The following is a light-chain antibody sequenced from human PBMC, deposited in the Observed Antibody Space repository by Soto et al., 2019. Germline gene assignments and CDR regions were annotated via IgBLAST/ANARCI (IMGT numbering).Light chain of an antibody. CDR2: GAS. J-gene: IGKJ2*01. CDR3: QPNTNWPYT. CDR1: QSVGSN. Sequence: EIVMTQSPATLSVSPGERASLSCRASQSVGSNLAWYQQTAGQAPRLLIYGASTRATGIPARFSGSGSGTEVILTISSLQSEDVAVDYYQPNTNWPYTFGQGTKLDIK. V-gene: IGKV3-15*01.